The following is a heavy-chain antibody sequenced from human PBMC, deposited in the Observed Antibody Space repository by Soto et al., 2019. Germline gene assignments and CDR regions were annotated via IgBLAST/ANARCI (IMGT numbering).Heavy chain of an antibody. CDR3: ARDRKRALQYVIGRSYNWFDP. Sequence: GASVKVSCKASGYTFTSYYRHWVRQAPGQGLEWMGIINPSGGSTSYAQKFQGRVTMTRDTSTSTVYMELSSLRSEDTAVYYCARDRKRALQYVIGRSYNWFDPWGQGTLVTVS. CDR2: INPSGGST. V-gene: IGHV1-46*01. CDR1: GYTFTSYY. D-gene: IGHD4-4*01. J-gene: IGHJ5*02.